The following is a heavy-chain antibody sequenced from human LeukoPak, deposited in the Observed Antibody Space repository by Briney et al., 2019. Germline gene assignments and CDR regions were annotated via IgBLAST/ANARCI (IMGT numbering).Heavy chain of an antibody. CDR3: AFVYGSRRLGDY. Sequence: SETLSLTCTVSGGSISSSSYYWGWIRQPPGKGLEWIGEINHSGRTNYNPSLWSRVTISLDTSKNQFSLKLSSVTAADTAIYFCAFVYGSRRLGDYWGQGTLVTVSS. D-gene: IGHD3-10*01. CDR2: INHSGRT. J-gene: IGHJ4*02. V-gene: IGHV4-39*07. CDR1: GGSISSSSYY.